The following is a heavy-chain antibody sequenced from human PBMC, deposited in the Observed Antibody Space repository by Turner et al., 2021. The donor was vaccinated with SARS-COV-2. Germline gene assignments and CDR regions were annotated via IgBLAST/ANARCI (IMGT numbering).Heavy chain of an antibody. V-gene: IGHV1-2*02. J-gene: IGHJ3*02. D-gene: IGHD3-22*01. CDR2: MNPNGGGT. CDR3: ARGGLYYYDSSAYYGDAFDI. CDR1: GYTFTGYY. Sequence: QVQLVQSGAEGKTPGASVKVSCKASGYTFTGYYMHGVRQAPGQGLERRGWMNPNGGGTNYAKNFQSRVTMTRDTSISTAYMDLSRLRSDDTAVYYCARGGLYYYDSSAYYGDAFDIWGQGTMVTVSS.